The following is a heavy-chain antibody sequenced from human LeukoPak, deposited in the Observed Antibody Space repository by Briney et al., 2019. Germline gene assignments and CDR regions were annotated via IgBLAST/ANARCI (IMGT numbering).Heavy chain of an antibody. D-gene: IGHD1-1*01. CDR1: GYTFTGYY. CDR3: ARHARGRNWRDYFDY. CDR2: INPNSGGT. Sequence: ASVKVSCKASGYTFTGYYMHWVRQAPGQGLEWMGWINPNSGGTNYAQKFQGRVTMTRDTSISTAYMELSRLRSDDTAVYYCARHARGRNWRDYFDYWGQGTLVTVSS. V-gene: IGHV1-2*02. J-gene: IGHJ4*02.